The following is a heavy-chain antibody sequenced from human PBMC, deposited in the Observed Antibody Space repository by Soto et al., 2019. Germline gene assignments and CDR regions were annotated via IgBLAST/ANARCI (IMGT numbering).Heavy chain of an antibody. J-gene: IGHJ6*03. CDR2: IYYSGST. Sequence: QVQLQESGPGLVKPSETLSLTCTVSGGSISSYYWSWIRQPPGKGLEWIGYIYYSGSTNYNPSLKSRVTISVDTSKNQFSLKLSSVTAADTAVYYCARQTGMLQGNYYYYYYMDVWGKGTTVTVSS. D-gene: IGHD3-10*02. V-gene: IGHV4-59*08. CDR1: GGSISSYY. CDR3: ARQTGMLQGNYYYYYYMDV.